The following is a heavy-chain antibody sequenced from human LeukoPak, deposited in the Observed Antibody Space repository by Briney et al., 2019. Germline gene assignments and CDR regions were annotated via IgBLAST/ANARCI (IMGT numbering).Heavy chain of an antibody. J-gene: IGHJ4*02. CDR3: ARATYSSGWDYYFDY. Sequence: PGGSLRLSCAASGFTVSSNYMSWVRQAPGKGLEWVSVIYSGGSTYYADSVKGRFTISRDNSKNTLYLQMNSLRAEDTAVYYCARATYSSGWDYYFDYWGQGTLVTVSP. CDR1: GFTVSSNY. CDR2: IYSGGST. D-gene: IGHD6-19*01. V-gene: IGHV3-53*01.